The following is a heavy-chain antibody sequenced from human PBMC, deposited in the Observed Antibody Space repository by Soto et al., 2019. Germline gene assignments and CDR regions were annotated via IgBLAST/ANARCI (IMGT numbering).Heavy chain of an antibody. J-gene: IGHJ6*02. V-gene: IGHV4-4*07. CDR1: GGSISSYY. CDR3: ARDKGYCSSTSCDKLDV. D-gene: IGHD2-2*01. CDR2: IYTSGST. Sequence: QVQLQESGPGLVKPSETLSLTCTVSGGSISSYYWSWIRQPAGKGLEWIGRIYTSGSTNYNPSLKSRVTMAVDTSKNQFSLKLSSVTAADTAVYYCARDKGYCSSTSCDKLDVWGQGTTVTVSS.